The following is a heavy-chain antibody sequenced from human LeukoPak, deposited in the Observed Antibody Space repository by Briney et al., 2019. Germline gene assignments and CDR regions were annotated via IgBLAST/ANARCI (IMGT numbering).Heavy chain of an antibody. D-gene: IGHD6-19*01. CDR1: GFTFYDYA. CDR2: IRGDGGRT. Sequence: PGGTLRLSCAASGFTFYDYAMHWVRQAPGKGLEWVSLIRGDGGRTYYADSVTGRFTISRDNSKNSLYLQMNSLRTEDTALYYCAKPYSTIRVAGTPFDYWGQGTLVTVSS. J-gene: IGHJ4*02. CDR3: AKPYSTIRVAGTPFDY. V-gene: IGHV3-43*02.